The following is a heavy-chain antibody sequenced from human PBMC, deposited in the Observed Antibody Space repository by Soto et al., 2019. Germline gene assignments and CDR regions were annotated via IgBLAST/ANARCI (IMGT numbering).Heavy chain of an antibody. Sequence: SETLSLTCTVSDAPIRGYYWSWIRQPPGKGLEWIGYFHYSGISNYNSSLKSRVTMSLDTSKNQFSLKLSSVSAADTAIYYCARGASNWQYFDYWGQGALVTVSS. CDR1: DAPIRGYY. D-gene: IGHD4-4*01. V-gene: IGHV4-59*01. CDR2: FHYSGIS. J-gene: IGHJ4*02. CDR3: ARGASNWQYFDY.